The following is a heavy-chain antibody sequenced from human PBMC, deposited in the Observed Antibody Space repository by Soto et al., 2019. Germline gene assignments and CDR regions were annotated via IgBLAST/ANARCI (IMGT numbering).Heavy chain of an antibody. D-gene: IGHD6-6*01. CDR3: ARDSSSAGYYFDY. V-gene: IGHV3-21*01. Sequence: LRLSCAASGFTFSSYSMNWVRQAPGKGLEWVSSISSSSSYIYYADSVKGRFTISRDNAKNSLYLQMNSLRAEDTAVYYCARDSSSAGYYFDYWGQGTLVTVSS. CDR2: ISSSSSYI. J-gene: IGHJ4*02. CDR1: GFTFSSYS.